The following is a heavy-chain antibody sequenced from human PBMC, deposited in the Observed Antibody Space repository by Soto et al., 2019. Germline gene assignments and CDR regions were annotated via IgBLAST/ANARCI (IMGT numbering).Heavy chain of an antibody. Sequence: SETLSLTCTVSGGSISSYYWSWIRQPPGKGLEWIGYIYYSGSTNYNPSLKSRVTISVDTSKNQSSLKLSSVTAADTAVYYCARLGTTVTANYFDYWGQGTLVTVSS. CDR2: IYYSGST. J-gene: IGHJ4*02. V-gene: IGHV4-59*08. CDR1: GGSISSYY. CDR3: ARLGTTVTANYFDY. D-gene: IGHD4-17*01.